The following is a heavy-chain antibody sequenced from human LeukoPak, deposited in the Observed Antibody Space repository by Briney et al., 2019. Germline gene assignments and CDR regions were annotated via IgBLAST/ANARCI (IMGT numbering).Heavy chain of an antibody. CDR3: ARRTITMVRGAYDY. V-gene: IGHV1-8*03. D-gene: IGHD3-10*01. Sequence: GASVKVSFKASGYTFTSHGINWVRQATGQGLEWMGWMNPNSGNTGYAQKFQGRVTITRNTSISTAYMELSSLRSEDTAVYYCARRTITMVRGAYDYWGQGTLVTVSS. CDR2: MNPNSGNT. CDR1: GYTFTSHG. J-gene: IGHJ4*02.